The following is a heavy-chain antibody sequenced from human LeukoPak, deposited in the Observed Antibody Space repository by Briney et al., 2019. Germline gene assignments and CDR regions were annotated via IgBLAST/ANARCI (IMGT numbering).Heavy chain of an antibody. J-gene: IGHJ5*02. CDR1: GGSISSSSYY. CDR3: ARQAIGDDYVWGSYRYNWFDP. Sequence: SETLSLTCTVSGGSISSSSYYWGWLRQPPGKGLEWIESIYYSGNTYYNPSHKRRVTISVDTSKNQFSLKLSSVTAADTAVYYCARQAIGDDYVWGSYRYNWFDPWGQGTLVTVSS. CDR2: IYYSGNT. V-gene: IGHV4-39*01. D-gene: IGHD3-16*02.